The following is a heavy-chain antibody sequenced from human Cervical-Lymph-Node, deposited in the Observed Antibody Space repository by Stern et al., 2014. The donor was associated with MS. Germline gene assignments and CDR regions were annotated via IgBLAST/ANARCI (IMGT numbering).Heavy chain of an antibody. Sequence: QVQLVESGGGVVQPGRSLRLSCAASGFTFSSYAMHWVRQAPGKGLEWVAVISYDGSNKYYADSGKGRFTISRDKSKNTLYLQMNSLRAEDTAVYYCARDDVVVTAIPFDYWGQGTLVTVSS. J-gene: IGHJ4*02. V-gene: IGHV3-30*01. CDR1: GFTFSSYA. CDR2: ISYDGSNK. D-gene: IGHD2-21*02. CDR3: ARDDVVVTAIPFDY.